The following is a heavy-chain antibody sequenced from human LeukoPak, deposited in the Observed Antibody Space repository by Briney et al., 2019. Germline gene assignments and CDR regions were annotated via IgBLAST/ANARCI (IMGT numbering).Heavy chain of an antibody. CDR3: ARDPYSSGRGGFDY. V-gene: IGHV3-30*02. D-gene: IGHD6-19*01. CDR2: IRYDGSNK. J-gene: IGHJ4*02. CDR1: GITFSSHG. Sequence: GGSLRLSCVASGITFSSHGMHWVRQAPGKGLEWVAFIRYDGSNKYYADSVKGRFTISRDNSKNTLYLQMNSLRADDMAVYYCARDPYSSGRGGFDYWGQGTLVTVSS.